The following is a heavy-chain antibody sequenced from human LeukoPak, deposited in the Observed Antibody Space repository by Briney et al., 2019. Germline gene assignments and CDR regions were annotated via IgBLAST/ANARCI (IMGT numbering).Heavy chain of an antibody. J-gene: IGHJ5*02. D-gene: IGHD3-3*01. CDR1: GYSFTSYW. Sequence: GESLKISCKGSGYSFTSYWIGWVRQMPGKGLEWMGIIYPGDSDTRYSPSFQGQVTISADKSISTAYLQWSSLKASDTAMYHCARHPPLDFWSGSNWFDPWGQGTLVTVSS. CDR3: ARHPPLDFWSGSNWFDP. CDR2: IYPGDSDT. V-gene: IGHV5-51*01.